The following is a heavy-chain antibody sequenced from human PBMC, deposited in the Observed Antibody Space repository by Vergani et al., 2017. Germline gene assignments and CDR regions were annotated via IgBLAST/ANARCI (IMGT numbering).Heavy chain of an antibody. CDR2: ISAYNGNT. V-gene: IGHV1-18*01. Sequence: VQLVPSGAEVKTPGASVKVSCTASGYTFTSYGISWVRQAPGHGLEWMGWISAYNGNTNYAQKLQGRVTMTTDTSTSTSYMELRSLRSDDTAVYYWARDEGDYVADLFDYWGQGTLVTVSS. D-gene: IGHD4-17*01. CDR1: GYTFTSYG. CDR3: ARDEGDYVADLFDY. J-gene: IGHJ4*02.